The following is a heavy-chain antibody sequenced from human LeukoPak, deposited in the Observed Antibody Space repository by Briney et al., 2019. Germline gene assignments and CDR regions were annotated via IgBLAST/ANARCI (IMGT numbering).Heavy chain of an antibody. J-gene: IGHJ4*02. CDR2: ISSSGGRI. D-gene: IGHD7-27*01. CDR3: ARILRADSCNDWGCDF. V-gene: IGHV3-48*03. Sequence: GGSLRLSCAVSEFIFSSYEMNWVRQAPGQGLEWVSYISSSGGRIYDADSVRGRFTISRDNAKDSMYLQMNSLRVEDTAVYYCARILRADSCNDWGCDFWGQGTLVAVSS. CDR1: EFIFSSYE.